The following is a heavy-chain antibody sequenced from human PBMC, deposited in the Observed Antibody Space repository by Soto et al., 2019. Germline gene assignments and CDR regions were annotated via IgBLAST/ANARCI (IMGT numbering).Heavy chain of an antibody. CDR2: IYTSGST. D-gene: IGHD6-13*01. Sequence: QVQLQESGPGLVKPSETLSLTCTVSGGSISSYYWSWIRQPAGKGLQWIGRIYTSGSTNYNPSLRSRVTMAVDTSKSQFSLKLSSVTAADTAVYYCARDYRDQYSSSWYLLGWGQGTLVTVSS. J-gene: IGHJ4*02. CDR3: ARDYRDQYSSSWYLLG. V-gene: IGHV4-4*07. CDR1: GGSISSYY.